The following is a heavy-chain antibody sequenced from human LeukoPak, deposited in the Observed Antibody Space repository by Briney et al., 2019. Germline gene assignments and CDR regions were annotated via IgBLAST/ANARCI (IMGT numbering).Heavy chain of an antibody. CDR3: CVTYYCDSSGHTAFDI. Sequence: SVKVSCKASGGAFSSYAISWVRQAPGQGLEWMGRIIPILGIANYAQKFQGRVTITADKSTSTAYMELSSLRSEDTAVYSCCVTYYCDSSGHTAFDIWGPGTMVTVSS. CDR2: IIPILGIA. V-gene: IGHV1-69*04. CDR1: GGAFSSYA. J-gene: IGHJ3*02. D-gene: IGHD3-22*01.